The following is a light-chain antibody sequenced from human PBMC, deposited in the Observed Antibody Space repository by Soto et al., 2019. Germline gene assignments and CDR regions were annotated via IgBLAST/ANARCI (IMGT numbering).Light chain of an antibody. CDR3: SSYSSSSTFYV. J-gene: IGLJ1*01. CDR1: SSNIGSNT. Sequence: QSVLTQPPSASGTPGQRVTISCSGSSSNIGSNTVNWYQQLPGTAPKLLIYSNNQRPSGVPDRFSGSKSGNTASLTISGLQAEDEADYFCSSYSSSSTFYVFGAGTKVTVL. V-gene: IGLV1-44*01. CDR2: SNN.